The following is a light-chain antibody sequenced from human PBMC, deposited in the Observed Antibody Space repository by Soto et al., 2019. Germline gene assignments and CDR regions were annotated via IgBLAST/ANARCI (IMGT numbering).Light chain of an antibody. CDR2: DAS. V-gene: IGKV1-5*01. CDR3: QQYNSYWT. J-gene: IGKJ1*01. CDR1: QSISSW. Sequence: DIQMTQSPATLSASEGDTVTITCRASQSISSWLAWYQQKPGKAPKLLIYDASSLESGVPSRFSGSGSGTEFTLTISSLQPDDFATYYCQQYNSYWTFGQGTKVDIK.